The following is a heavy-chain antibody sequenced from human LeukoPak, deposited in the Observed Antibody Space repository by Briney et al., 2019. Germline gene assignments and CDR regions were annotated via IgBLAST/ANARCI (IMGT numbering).Heavy chain of an antibody. CDR3: ARAGSSWSFDY. Sequence: SETLSLTCTVSGGSISSYYWSWIRQPPGKGLEWIGFFYYSGSTNYNPSLKSRVTMSVDTSKNQFSLKLSSVTAADTAVYYCARAGSSWSFDYWGQGTLVTVSS. V-gene: IGHV4-59*01. CDR2: FYYSGST. CDR1: GGSISSYY. J-gene: IGHJ4*02. D-gene: IGHD6-13*01.